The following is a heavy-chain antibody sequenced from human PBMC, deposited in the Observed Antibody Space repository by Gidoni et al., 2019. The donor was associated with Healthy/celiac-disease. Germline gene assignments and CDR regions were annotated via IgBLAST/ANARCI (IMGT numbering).Heavy chain of an antibody. CDR3: ARDWTYYYDSSGYPDAFDI. Sequence: EVQLVESGGGLVKPGGSLRLSCAASGFTFSGYSMNWVRQAPGKGLEWVSSISSSSSYIYYADSVKGRFTISRDNAKNSLYLQMNSLRAEDTAVYYCARDWTYYYDSSGYPDAFDIWGQGTMVTVSS. V-gene: IGHV3-21*01. J-gene: IGHJ3*02. CDR2: ISSSSSYI. CDR1: GFTFSGYS. D-gene: IGHD3-22*01.